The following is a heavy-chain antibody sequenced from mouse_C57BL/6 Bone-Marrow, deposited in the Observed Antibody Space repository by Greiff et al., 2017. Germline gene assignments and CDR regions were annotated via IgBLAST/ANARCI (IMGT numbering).Heavy chain of an antibody. J-gene: IGHJ2*01. CDR1: GYTFTSYW. CDR2: IDPSDSYT. CDR3: AREGTYEREDY. D-gene: IGHD5-1*01. V-gene: IGHV1-69*01. Sequence: VQLQQPGAELVMPGASVKLSCKASGYTFTSYWMHWVKQRPGQGLEWIGEIDPSDSYTKYNQKFKGKSTLTVDKSSSTAYMQLSSRTSEDSAVYYCAREGTYEREDYWGQGTTLTVSS.